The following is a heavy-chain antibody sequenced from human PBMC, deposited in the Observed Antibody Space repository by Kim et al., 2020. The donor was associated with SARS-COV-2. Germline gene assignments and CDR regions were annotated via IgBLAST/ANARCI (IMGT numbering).Heavy chain of an antibody. CDR2: IYWDDDK. V-gene: IGHV2-5*02. CDR1: GFSLSTSGVG. J-gene: IGHJ5*02. Sequence: SGPTLVNPTQTLTLTCTFSGFSLSTSGVGVGWIRQPPGKALEWLALIYWDDDKRNSPSLKSRRTITKDTSNSQVVITMTNMDPVDTATYYCAHRRIVVVPAAMREHNGIDPWGQGTLVTVSS. CDR3: AHRRIVVVPAAMREHNGIDP. D-gene: IGHD2-2*01.